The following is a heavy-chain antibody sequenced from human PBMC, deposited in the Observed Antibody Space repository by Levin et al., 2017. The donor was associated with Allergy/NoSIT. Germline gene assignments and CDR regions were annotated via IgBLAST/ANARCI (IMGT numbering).Heavy chain of an antibody. J-gene: IGHJ5*02. D-gene: IGHD6-13*01. CDR1: GFTFSSYA. Sequence: PGGSLRLSCAASGFTFSSYAMHWVRQAPGKGLEWVAVISYDGSNKYYADSVKGRFTISRDNSKNTLYLQMNSLRAEDTAVYYCARPRVAAAGTWWFDPWGQGTLVTVSS. CDR3: ARPRVAAAGTWWFDP. CDR2: ISYDGSNK. V-gene: IGHV3-30*04.